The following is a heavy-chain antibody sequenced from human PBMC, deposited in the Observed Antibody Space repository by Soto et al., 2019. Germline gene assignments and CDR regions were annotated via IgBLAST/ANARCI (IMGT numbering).Heavy chain of an antibody. CDR3: GGTGATDDF. Sequence: VQLQGSGPGLVKPSQTLSLTCTVSGASVNTGDYYWSYIRQPPGKGLEWLGYIFYSGDTYYNPSLTSRATISLTTTRNQISLTLTSVTDADTAVYFCGGTGATDDFWGQGTLVTVSS. CDR2: IFYSGDT. D-gene: IGHD1-7*01. J-gene: IGHJ1*01. CDR1: GASVNTGDYY. V-gene: IGHV4-30-4*01.